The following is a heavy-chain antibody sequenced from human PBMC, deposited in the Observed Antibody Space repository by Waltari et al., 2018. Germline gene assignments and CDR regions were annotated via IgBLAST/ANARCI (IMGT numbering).Heavy chain of an antibody. J-gene: IGHJ4*02. D-gene: IGHD3-22*01. CDR1: GYSISSGYY. V-gene: IGHV4-38-2*01. Sequence: QVQLQESGPGLVKPSETMSLTCAVSGYSISSGYYWGWLRQPPGTGLEWIGSIYHSGSTYYNPALKSRVTISVDTSKNQFSLKLSAVTAADTAVYYCARVVYDSSGYPDYWGQGTLVTVSS. CDR2: IYHSGST. CDR3: ARVVYDSSGYPDY.